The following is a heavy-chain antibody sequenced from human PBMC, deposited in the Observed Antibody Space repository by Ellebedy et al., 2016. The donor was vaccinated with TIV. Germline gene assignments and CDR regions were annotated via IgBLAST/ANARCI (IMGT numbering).Heavy chain of an antibody. D-gene: IGHD6-6*01. CDR2: ISSSSSYT. CDR3: AKESDSSSSYFDY. CDR1: GFTFSDYY. V-gene: IGHV3-11*05. J-gene: IGHJ4*02. Sequence: GESLKISXAASGFTFSDYYMSWIRQAPGKGLEWVSYISSSSSYTNYADSVKGRFTISRDNSKNTLYLQMNSLRAEDTAVYYCAKESDSSSSYFDYWGQGTLVTVSS.